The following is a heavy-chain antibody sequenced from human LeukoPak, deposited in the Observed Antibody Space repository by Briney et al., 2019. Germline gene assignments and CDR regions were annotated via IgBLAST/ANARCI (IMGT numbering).Heavy chain of an antibody. J-gene: IGHJ4*02. CDR2: IYAGGST. CDR1: NVSISSGSHY. V-gene: IGHV4-61*02. Sequence: SETLSLTCTVSNVSISSGSHYWNWIRQPAGKGLEWIGRIYAGGSTNYNPSLKSRVTISVDTSKNQFSLKLSSVTAADTAVYYCASGEFYYDSSGFGYWGQGTLVTVSS. CDR3: ASGEFYYDSSGFGY. D-gene: IGHD3-22*01.